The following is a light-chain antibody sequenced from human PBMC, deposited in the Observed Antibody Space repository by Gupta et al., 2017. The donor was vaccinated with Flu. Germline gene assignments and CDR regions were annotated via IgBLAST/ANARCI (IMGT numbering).Light chain of an antibody. V-gene: IGKV2-28*01. Sequence: DIVMTQSPLSLPVTPGAPASISCRSSQSLLHSNGYNYLDWYLQKPGQSPQLLIYLGSNRASGGPDRFSGSGSGTDFTLKISIVEAEDVGVYYCMQALQTPPYTFGQWTKLEIK. J-gene: IGKJ2*01. CDR3: MQALQTPPYT. CDR1: QSLLHSNGYNY. CDR2: LGS.